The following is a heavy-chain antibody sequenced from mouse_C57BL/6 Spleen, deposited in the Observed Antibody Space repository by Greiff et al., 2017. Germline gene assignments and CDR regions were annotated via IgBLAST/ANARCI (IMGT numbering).Heavy chain of an antibody. CDR2: IDPNSGGT. D-gene: IGHD1-1*01. Sequence: QSCKASGYTFTSYWMHWVKQRPGRGLEWIGRIDPNSGGTKYNEKFKSKATLTVDKPSSTAYMQLSSLTSEDSAVYYCARAYYGSSYYAMDYWGQGTSVTVSS. V-gene: IGHV1-72*01. CDR3: ARAYYGSSYYAMDY. J-gene: IGHJ4*01. CDR1: GYTFTSYW.